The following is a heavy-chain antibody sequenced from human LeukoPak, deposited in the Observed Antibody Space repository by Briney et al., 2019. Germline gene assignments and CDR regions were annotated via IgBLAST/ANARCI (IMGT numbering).Heavy chain of an antibody. CDR2: ISGSGGTT. V-gene: IGHV3-23*01. D-gene: IGHD1/OR15-1a*01. Sequence: GGSLRLSCAASGFTFSSYATSWVRQAPGKGLELVSAISGSGGTTDYADSVKGRFTISRDNSKNTVYLQMNSLRAEDTAVYYCAKGGTGTIQDWGQGTLVTVSS. CDR1: GFTFSSYA. J-gene: IGHJ1*01. CDR3: AKGGTGTIQD.